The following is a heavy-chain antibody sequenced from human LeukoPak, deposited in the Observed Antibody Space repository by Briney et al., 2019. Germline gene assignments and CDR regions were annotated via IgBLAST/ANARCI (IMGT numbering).Heavy chain of an antibody. CDR2: IYYSGST. D-gene: IGHD2-2*02. CDR3: ARVCSSTSCYTASGDYYGMDV. J-gene: IGHJ6*02. V-gene: IGHV4-30-4*01. CDR1: GGSISSGDYY. Sequence: SQTLSLTCTVSGGSISSGDYYWRWIRQPPGKGLEWIGYIYYSGSTYYNPSLKSRVTISVGTSKNQFSLKLSSVTAADTAVYYCARVCSSTSCYTASGDYYGMDVWGQGTTVTVSS.